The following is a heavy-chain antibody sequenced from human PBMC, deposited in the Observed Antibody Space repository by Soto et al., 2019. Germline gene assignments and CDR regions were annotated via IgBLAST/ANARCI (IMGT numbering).Heavy chain of an antibody. V-gene: IGHV4-59*08. CDR3: ARHSSSWPIFDY. D-gene: IGHD6-13*01. Sequence: QVQLQESGPGLVKPSETLSLTCTVSGGSIGNSYWSWIRQSPGKGLEWIGYIYYSGSSNYNPSLKSRVSKSADTSKNQFSMKPSPVTAADTAVYYCARHSSSWPIFDYWGQGTLVIVSS. J-gene: IGHJ4*02. CDR2: IYYSGSS. CDR1: GGSIGNSY.